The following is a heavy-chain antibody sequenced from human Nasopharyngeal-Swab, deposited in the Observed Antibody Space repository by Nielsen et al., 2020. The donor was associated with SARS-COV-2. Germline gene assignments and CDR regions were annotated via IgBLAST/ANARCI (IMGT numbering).Heavy chain of an antibody. D-gene: IGHD5-18*01. Sequence: VRQAPGKGLEWVSAISGSGGSTYYADSVKGRFTISRDNPKNTLYLQMNSLRAEDTAVYYCANSVDAAMADYWGQGTLVTVSS. J-gene: IGHJ4*02. V-gene: IGHV3-23*01. CDR2: ISGSGGST. CDR3: ANSVDAAMADY.